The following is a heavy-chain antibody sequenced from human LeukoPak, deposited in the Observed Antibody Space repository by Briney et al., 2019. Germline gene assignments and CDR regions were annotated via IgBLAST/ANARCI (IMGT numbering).Heavy chain of an antibody. CDR3: ASRPYRLFWNYYMAV. CDR2: INHSGST. CDR1: GVSFSGYY. D-gene: IGHD3-3*01. Sequence: SETLSLTCAVYGVSFSGYYWSWIRQPPGKGLEWIGEINHSGSTNYNPSLKSRVTISVDTSKNQFSLKLSSVTAADTAVYYCASRPYRLFWNYYMAVWGKGTTVTVSS. V-gene: IGHV4-34*01. J-gene: IGHJ6*03.